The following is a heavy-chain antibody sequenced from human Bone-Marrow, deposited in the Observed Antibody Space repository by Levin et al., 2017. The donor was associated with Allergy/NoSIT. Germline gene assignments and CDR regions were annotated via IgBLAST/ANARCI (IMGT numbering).Heavy chain of an antibody. CDR1: GYTFTGYD. J-gene: IGHJ5*02. CDR3: TRGSLDYGDPEADPYNIWFDP. D-gene: IGHD4-17*01. V-gene: IGHV1-8*01. CDR2: MNPNSGNT. Sequence: AASVKVSCKASGYTFTGYDINWVRQATGQGLVWMGWMNPNSGNTGYAQKFQGRITMTTNTSINTGFMELSSLTSEDTAVYYCTRGSLDYGDPEADPYNIWFDPWGQGTLVTVSS.